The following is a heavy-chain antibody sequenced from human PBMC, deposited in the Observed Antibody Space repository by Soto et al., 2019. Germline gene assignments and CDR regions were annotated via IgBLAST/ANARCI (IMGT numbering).Heavy chain of an antibody. J-gene: IGHJ4*02. CDR1: GYAFTTYG. V-gene: IGHV1-18*01. D-gene: IGHD1-1*01. CDR2: ISAHNGNT. CDR3: ARGRYGDY. Sequence: QVHLVQSGAEVKKPGASVKVSCQGSGYAFTTYGITWVRQAPGQGLEWMGWISAHNGNTNYAQKLQGRVTMTRDTYTSTAYMELRSLRYDDTAVSYCARGRYGDYWGQGALVTVSS.